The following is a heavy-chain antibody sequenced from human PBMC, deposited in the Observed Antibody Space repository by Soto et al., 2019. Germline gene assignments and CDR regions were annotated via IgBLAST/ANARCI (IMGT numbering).Heavy chain of an antibody. J-gene: IGHJ4*02. D-gene: IGHD2-21*02. CDR2: VHYSGNA. V-gene: IGHV4-39*01. CDR1: GGSINTYNLF. Sequence: QLQLQESGPGLVGPSETLSLSCTVSGGSINTYNLFWAWIRQPPGKGLEWIASVHYSGNAYYTPYLTTRVNISRDTSKNRVSLELRSVTAADTAVYYCARVNVTLDFWGQGTLVTVSS. CDR3: ARVNVTLDF.